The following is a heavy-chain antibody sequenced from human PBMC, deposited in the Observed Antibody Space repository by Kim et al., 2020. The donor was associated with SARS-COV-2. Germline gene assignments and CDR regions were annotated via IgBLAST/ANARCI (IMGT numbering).Heavy chain of an antibody. CDR3: ASVSSSSWQHYGMDV. J-gene: IGHJ6*02. Sequence: DSGKGRFTISRDNAKNSLFLQMTSLRAEDTAVYYCASVSSSSWQHYGMDVWGQGTTVTVSS. D-gene: IGHD6-13*01. V-gene: IGHV3-21*01.